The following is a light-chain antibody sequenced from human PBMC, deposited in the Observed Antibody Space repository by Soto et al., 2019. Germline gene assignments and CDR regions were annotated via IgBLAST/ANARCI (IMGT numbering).Light chain of an antibody. J-gene: IGKJ3*01. CDR1: QSVSSN. V-gene: IGKV3-15*01. Sequence: EIVMTQSPATLSVSPGERATLSCRASQSVSSNLAWYQQKPGQAPRLLIYGASTRATGIPARFSGSGSGTEFTRTISCLQSEDFGVYYCQQYNNWPFTFGPGTKVDIK. CDR3: QQYNNWPFT. CDR2: GAS.